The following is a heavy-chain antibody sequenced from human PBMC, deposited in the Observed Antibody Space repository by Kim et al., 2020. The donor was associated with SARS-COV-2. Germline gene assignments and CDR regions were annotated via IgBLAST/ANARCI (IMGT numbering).Heavy chain of an antibody. V-gene: IGHV4-39*01. CDR1: GGSISSSNSY. Sequence: SETLSLTCTVSGGSISSSNSYWGWIRQPPGRGLEWIGSAYYSGSTYYNPSLKSRVTISVDTSKNQFSLKLTSVTAADTAVYYCARHTPIALPIAVGPWG. CDR2: AYYSGST. J-gene: IGHJ5*02. D-gene: IGHD2-21*01. CDR3: ARHTPIALPIAVGP.